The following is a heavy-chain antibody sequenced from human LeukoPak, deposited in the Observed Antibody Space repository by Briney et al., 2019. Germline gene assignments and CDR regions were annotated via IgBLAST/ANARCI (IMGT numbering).Heavy chain of an antibody. J-gene: IGHJ3*02. CDR2: ISPSGGST. CDR1: GYTFTNYY. Sequence: GASVKVSCKASGYTFTNYYMHWVRQAPGQGLEWLGLISPSGGSTWYAQKFQGRVTMTRDMSTSTDYMELSSLRSEDTAVYYCARDADGVERELWFGEYDAFDIWGQGTMVTVSS. V-gene: IGHV1-46*01. D-gene: IGHD3-10*01. CDR3: ARDADGVERELWFGEYDAFDI.